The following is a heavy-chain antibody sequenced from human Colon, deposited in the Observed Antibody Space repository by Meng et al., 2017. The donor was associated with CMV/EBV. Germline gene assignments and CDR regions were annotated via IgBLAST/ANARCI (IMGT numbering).Heavy chain of an antibody. D-gene: IGHD3-9*01. CDR1: GFTFRTAW. CDR3: AKVSAGYDILTGYLYFDY. V-gene: IGHV3-15*06. Sequence: GESLKISCEGSGFTFRTAWMNWVRQSPGKGLEWVGRIKTKDEGDATTYAEPVKGRFTMSRDDSQNTVYLQMNSLRAEDTAVYYCAKVSAGYDILTGYLYFDYWGQGTLVTVSS. CDR2: IKTKDEGDAT. J-gene: IGHJ4*02.